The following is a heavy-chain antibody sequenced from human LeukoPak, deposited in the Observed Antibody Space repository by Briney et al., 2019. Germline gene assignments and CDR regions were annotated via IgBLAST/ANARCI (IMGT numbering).Heavy chain of an antibody. Sequence: GGSLRLSCAGSGISFSAYWMHWVRQAPGKGLEWVAVIWYDGSNKYYADSVKGRFTISRDNSKNTLYLQMNSLRAEDTAVYYCAREPYCSSTSCYADYWGQGTLVTVSS. CDR1: GISFSAYW. D-gene: IGHD2-2*01. CDR3: AREPYCSSTSCYADY. V-gene: IGHV3-33*08. CDR2: IWYDGSNK. J-gene: IGHJ4*02.